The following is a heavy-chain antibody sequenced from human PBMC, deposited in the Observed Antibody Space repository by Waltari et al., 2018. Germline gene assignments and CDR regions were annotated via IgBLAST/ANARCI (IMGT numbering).Heavy chain of an antibody. CDR1: GDSVRTNY. Sequence: QVQLQESGPGLVKSSETLSLTCTVSGDSVRTNYWNWIRQPAGKGLEWIGRVDSSASTNYTPSLKSRVAMSVDTSMNQFSLRLNYVTAADTALYYCAKGFEDLLPFDHWGQGTLVTVST. V-gene: IGHV4-4*07. CDR2: VDSSAST. CDR3: AKGFEDLLPFDH. D-gene: IGHD2-21*01. J-gene: IGHJ4*02.